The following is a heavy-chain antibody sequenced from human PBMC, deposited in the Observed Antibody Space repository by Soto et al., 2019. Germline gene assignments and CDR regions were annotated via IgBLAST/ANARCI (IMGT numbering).Heavy chain of an antibody. CDR3: ARIVTSYRGYSGYDPTFDY. Sequence: QSGPTLVNPTQTLTLTCTFSGFSLSTSGMCVSWIRQPPGKALEWLALIDWDDDKYYSTSLKTRLTISKDTSKNQVVLTMTNMDPVDTATYYCARIVTSYRGYSGYDPTFDYWGQGTLVTVSS. CDR1: GFSLSTSGMC. V-gene: IGHV2-70*01. J-gene: IGHJ4*02. CDR2: IDWDDDK. D-gene: IGHD5-12*01.